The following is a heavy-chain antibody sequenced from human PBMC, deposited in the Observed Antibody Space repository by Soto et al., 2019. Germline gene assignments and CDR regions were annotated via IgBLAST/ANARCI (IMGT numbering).Heavy chain of an antibody. D-gene: IGHD3-3*01. CDR3: AREADFWSGYVYYYYMDV. V-gene: IGHV3-7*01. CDR2: IKQDGSEK. CDR1: GFTFSSYW. Sequence: PGGSLRLSCAASGFTFSSYWMSWVRQAPGKGLEWVANIKQDGSEKYYVDSVKGRFTISRDNAKNSPYLQMNSLRAEDTAVYYCAREADFWSGYVYYYYMDVWGKGTTVTVSS. J-gene: IGHJ6*03.